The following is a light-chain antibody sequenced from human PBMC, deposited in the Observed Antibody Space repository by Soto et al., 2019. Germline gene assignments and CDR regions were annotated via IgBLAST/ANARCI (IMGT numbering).Light chain of an antibody. CDR2: EAT. CDR1: SSDIGRYNL. V-gene: IGLV2-23*02. CDR3: SLYASSNTFM. J-gene: IGLJ3*02. Sequence: QSALTQPASVSGSPGQSITISCTGTSSDIGRYNLVSWYQQHPGKPPKLMIYEATKRPSGVSNRFSGSKSGNTASLTISGLQAEDEADYCCSLYASSNTFMFGGGTKVTVL.